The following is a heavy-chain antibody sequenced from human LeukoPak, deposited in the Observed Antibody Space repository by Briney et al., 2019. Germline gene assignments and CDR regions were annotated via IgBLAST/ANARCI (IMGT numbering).Heavy chain of an antibody. CDR2: INPNSGGT. J-gene: IGHJ4*02. V-gene: IGHV1-2*04. CDR3: ARDRDYYGSGSLDY. CDR1: GYTFTGYY. D-gene: IGHD3-10*01. Sequence: ASVKVSCKASGYTFTGYYMHWVRQAPGQGLEWMGWINPNSGGTNYAQKFQGWVTMTRDTSISTAYMELSRLRSDDTAVYYCARDRDYYGSGSLDYWGQGTLSPSPQ.